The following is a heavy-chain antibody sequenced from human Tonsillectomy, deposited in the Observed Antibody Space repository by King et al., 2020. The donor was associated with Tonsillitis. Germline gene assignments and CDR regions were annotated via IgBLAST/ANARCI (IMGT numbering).Heavy chain of an antibody. CDR3: AKDRGDSDGWPIFDN. J-gene: IGHJ4*02. D-gene: IGHD6-19*01. CDR1: GFTFSRYA. V-gene: IGHV3-23*03. CDR2: IHGGGRTV. Sequence: EVQLVESWGGLVQPGESLRLSCAASGFTFSRYAMNWVRQAPGKGLEWVSIIHGGGRTVYYADSVKGRFTISRDYSKNTVYLQMNNLSAEDTAVYYCAKDRGDSDGWPIFDNWGQGTLVTVSS.